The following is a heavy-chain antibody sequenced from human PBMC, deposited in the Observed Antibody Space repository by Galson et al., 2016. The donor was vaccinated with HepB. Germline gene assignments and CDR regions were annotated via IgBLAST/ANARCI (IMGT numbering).Heavy chain of an antibody. Sequence: SVKVSCKASGYTFRNYYMHWVRQAPGQGLEWVGRINPNSGVTNYAQKFQGRVTMTSDTSINTAYLELGRLTSDDPAVYYCARESPRKLELRGWGQGTLVTVSS. J-gene: IGHJ4*02. CDR1: GYTFRNYY. V-gene: IGHV1-2*06. D-gene: IGHD1-7*01. CDR3: ARESPRKLELRG. CDR2: INPNSGVT.